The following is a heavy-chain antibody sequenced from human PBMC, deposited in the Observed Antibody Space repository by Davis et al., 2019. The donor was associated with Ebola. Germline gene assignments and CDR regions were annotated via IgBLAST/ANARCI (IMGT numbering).Heavy chain of an antibody. D-gene: IGHD3-10*01. CDR2: IKEDGSEQ. CDR1: GFTFDDYV. V-gene: IGHV3-7*03. Sequence: GESLKISCTTSGFTFDDYVMHWVRQGPGKGLEWVANIKEDGSEQYYVDSVRGRFTISRDNARNSVFLHMNSLRAEDTAVYYCARDVGVEFDYWGQGALVTVSS. CDR3: ARDVGVEFDY. J-gene: IGHJ4*02.